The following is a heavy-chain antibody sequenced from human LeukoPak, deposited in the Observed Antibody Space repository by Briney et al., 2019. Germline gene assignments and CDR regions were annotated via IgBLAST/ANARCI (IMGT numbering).Heavy chain of an antibody. CDR1: GFTFSDYY. J-gene: IGHJ4*02. CDR2: IKQDGSEK. D-gene: IGHD6-6*01. Sequence: GGSLRLSCAASGFTFSDYYMSWIRQAPGKGLEWVANIKQDGSEKYYVDSVRGRFTISRDNAKNSLFPQMNGLRAEDTAVCYCARRGGSSSRRSPIDYWGQGTLVTVSS. CDR3: ARRGGSSSRRSPIDY. V-gene: IGHV3-7*01.